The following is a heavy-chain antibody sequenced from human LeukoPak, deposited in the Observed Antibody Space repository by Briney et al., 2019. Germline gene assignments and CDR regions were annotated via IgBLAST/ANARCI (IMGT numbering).Heavy chain of an antibody. J-gene: IGHJ4*02. Sequence: ASVKVSCKASGYTFTGYYMHWVRQAPGQGLEWMGWINPNSGGTNYAQKFQGRVTMTRDTSISTAYMELSRLRSDDTAVYYCARASPTTMAGFDYWGQGTLVTVSS. CDR1: GYTFTGYY. V-gene: IGHV1-2*02. D-gene: IGHD4/OR15-4a*01. CDR3: ARASPTTMAGFDY. CDR2: INPNSGGT.